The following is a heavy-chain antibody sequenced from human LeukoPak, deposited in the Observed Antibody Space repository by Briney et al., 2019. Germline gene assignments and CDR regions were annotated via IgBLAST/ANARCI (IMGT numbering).Heavy chain of an antibody. D-gene: IGHD2/OR15-2a*01. CDR3: AMYRSMSRPPFSNGFDP. V-gene: IGHV3-7*01. Sequence: GGSLRLSCAASGYSFTTYWMSWVRQAPGKGLEWVANINQDGSEKFYVDSVEGRFTVSRDNAKNSLYLQMKSLRAEDSAVYYCAMYRSMSRPPFSNGFDPWGQGTLVPVSS. CDR2: INQDGSEK. J-gene: IGHJ5*02. CDR1: GYSFTTYW.